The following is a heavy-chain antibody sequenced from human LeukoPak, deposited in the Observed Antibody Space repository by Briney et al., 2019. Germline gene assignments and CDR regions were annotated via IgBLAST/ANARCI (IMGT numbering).Heavy chain of an antibody. D-gene: IGHD1-26*01. Sequence: GESLKISCKGSGYSFTSYWIGWVRQMPGKGLEWMGIIYAGDSDTRYGPSFQGQVTISADKSISTAYLQWSGLKASDTAMYYCARQGNLSGSYFNYWGQGTLVTVSS. CDR2: IYAGDSDT. V-gene: IGHV5-51*01. CDR1: GYSFTSYW. J-gene: IGHJ4*02. CDR3: ARQGNLSGSYFNY.